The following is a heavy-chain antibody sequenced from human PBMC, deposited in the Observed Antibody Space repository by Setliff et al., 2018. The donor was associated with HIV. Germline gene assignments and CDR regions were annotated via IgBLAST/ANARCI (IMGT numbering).Heavy chain of an antibody. J-gene: IGHJ4*02. Sequence: ASVKVSCKASGYTFNNYYMHWVRQAPGQGLEWMGIINPSDNRTYYAQKFQGRVTMTRDTSTSSVYMELRSLRSEDTAVYYCAKAYGTVVEALGYWGQGTLVTVSS. CDR1: GYTFNNYY. CDR2: INPSDNRT. CDR3: AKAYGTVVEALGY. V-gene: IGHV1-46*02. D-gene: IGHD3-22*01.